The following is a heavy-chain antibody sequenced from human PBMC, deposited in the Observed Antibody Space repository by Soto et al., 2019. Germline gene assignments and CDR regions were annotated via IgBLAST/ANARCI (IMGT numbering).Heavy chain of an antibody. Sequence: GGSLRLSCAASGFTFSSYWMSWVRQAPGKGLEWVASIKEDGAGKYYVGSVEGRFTISRDNAENSLYLHMNRLRAEDTAVYHCARGGGYFDDSGVPYFYGMDVWGQGTTVTVSS. V-gene: IGHV3-7*01. J-gene: IGHJ6*02. CDR2: IKEDGAGK. CDR3: ARGGGYFDDSGVPYFYGMDV. D-gene: IGHD3-22*01. CDR1: GFTFSSYW.